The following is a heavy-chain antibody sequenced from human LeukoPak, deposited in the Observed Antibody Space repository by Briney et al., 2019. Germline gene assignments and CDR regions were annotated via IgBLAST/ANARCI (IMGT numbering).Heavy chain of an antibody. CDR2: LNGSGVST. CDR3: AKGERGLLWFGELFYYFDY. Sequence: GGSLRLSCAASGFTFSSYAMSWVRQAPEKGLEWVSALNGSGVSTFYADSVKGRFTISRDNSKNTLYLQMNSVRAEDTAVYYCAKGERGLLWFGELFYYFDYWGQGTLVTVSS. CDR1: GFTFSSYA. D-gene: IGHD3-10*01. V-gene: IGHV3-23*01. J-gene: IGHJ4*02.